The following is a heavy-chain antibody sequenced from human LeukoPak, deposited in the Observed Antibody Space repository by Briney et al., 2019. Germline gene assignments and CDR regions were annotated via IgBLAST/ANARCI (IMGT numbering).Heavy chain of an antibody. J-gene: IGHJ3*02. Sequence: SETLSLICSVSGAFSTNYFWSWSRQPAGKGLEWIGRINTSGDTNYNPSLKSRVTMSVDTSKNQFSLNLSSMTAADTAVYYCARTLLPATMGAFDIWGQGTMVTVSS. CDR3: ARTLLPATMGAFDI. CDR1: GAFSTNYF. D-gene: IGHD2-2*01. CDR2: INTSGDT. V-gene: IGHV4-4*07.